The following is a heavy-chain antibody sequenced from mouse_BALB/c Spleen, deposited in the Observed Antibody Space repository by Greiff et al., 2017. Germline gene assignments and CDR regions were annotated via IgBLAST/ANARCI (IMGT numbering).Heavy chain of an antibody. CDR3: ATIYYYDSSYAMDY. CDR1: GFNIKDTY. Sequence: EVQLQQSGAELVKPGASVKLSCTASGFNIKDTYMHWVKQRPEQGLEWIGRIDPANGNTKYDPKFQGTATITADTSSNTASLQLSSLTSEDTAVYYCATIYYYDSSYAMDYWGQGTSVTGSS. CDR2: IDPANGNT. D-gene: IGHD1-1*01. V-gene: IGHV14-3*02. J-gene: IGHJ4*01.